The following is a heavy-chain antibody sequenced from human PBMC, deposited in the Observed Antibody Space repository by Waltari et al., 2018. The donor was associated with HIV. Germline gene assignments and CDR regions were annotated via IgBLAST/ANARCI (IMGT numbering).Heavy chain of an antibody. J-gene: IGHJ4*02. V-gene: IGHV3-48*01. Sequence: EVQLVESGGGLVQPGGSLRLSCAASGFTFSSDSMNWLRQAPGKGLEWVSYISSSGSTIYYADSVRGRFTISRDNAKNSLYLQLNSLRAEDTAVYYCARDYSGTYADFDYWGQGTLVTVSS. CDR3: ARDYSGTYADFDY. CDR2: ISSSGSTI. CDR1: GFTFSSDS. D-gene: IGHD1-26*01.